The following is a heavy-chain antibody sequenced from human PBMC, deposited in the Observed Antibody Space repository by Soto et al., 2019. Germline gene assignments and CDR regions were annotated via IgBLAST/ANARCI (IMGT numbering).Heavy chain of an antibody. V-gene: IGHV3-7*05. J-gene: IGHJ4*02. CDR3: ARAVGAINV. Sequence: GGSPRLSCAASGFSLVYYWMSWVRQAPGKGLEWVANIREDGSEEYYVDSVKGRFTISRDNAKNSLYLQMNSLRAEDTAVYYCARAVGAINVWGQGT. D-gene: IGHD1-26*01. CDR1: GFSLVYYW. CDR2: IREDGSEE.